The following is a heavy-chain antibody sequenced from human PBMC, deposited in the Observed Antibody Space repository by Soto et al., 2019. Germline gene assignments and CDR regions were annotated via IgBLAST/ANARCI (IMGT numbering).Heavy chain of an antibody. Sequence: QVQLQESGPGLVKPSETLSLTCTVSGGSISGYYWAWIRQPPGKGLEWIGYIYYSGSTNYNPSLKCPVTMSVDSPLSQFSLKLNSVTAADTAGYYCARGLRLLLGFGVVTLNYMDVLGKGTTVTVSS. CDR2: IYYSGST. D-gene: IGHD3-3*01. V-gene: IGHV4-59*01. CDR3: ARGLRLLLGFGVVTLNYMDV. J-gene: IGHJ6*03. CDR1: GGSISGYY.